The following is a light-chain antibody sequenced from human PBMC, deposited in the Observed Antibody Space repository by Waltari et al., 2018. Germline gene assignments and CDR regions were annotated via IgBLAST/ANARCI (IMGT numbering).Light chain of an antibody. CDR1: QSVSRT. V-gene: IGKV3-20*01. J-gene: IGKJ1*01. CDR3: QKYGTLPAT. CDR2: EAS. Sequence: EIVLTQSPGTLSLSPGERATLSCRASQSVSRTLAWYQQKPGQAPRMLIYEASTRATGIPDRVSGSGFGTDFSLTISRLEPEDFAVYYCQKYGTLPATFGQGTTVEIK.